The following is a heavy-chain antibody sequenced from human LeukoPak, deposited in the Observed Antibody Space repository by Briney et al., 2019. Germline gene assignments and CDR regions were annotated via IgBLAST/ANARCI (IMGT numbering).Heavy chain of an antibody. CDR2: ISSGSSFM. J-gene: IGHJ5*02. CDR3: ARDYYDSSGSSWFDP. Sequence: GGSLRLSCAASGFTFGNAWMTWVRQAPGKGLEWVSSISSGSSFMYYADSVKGRFTISRDNAKNSLYLQMNSLRAKDTALYYCARDYYDSSGSSWFDPWGQGTLVTVSS. CDR1: GFTFGNAW. V-gene: IGHV3-21*01. D-gene: IGHD3-22*01.